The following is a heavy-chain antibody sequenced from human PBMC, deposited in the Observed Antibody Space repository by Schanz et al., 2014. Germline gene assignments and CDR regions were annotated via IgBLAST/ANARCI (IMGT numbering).Heavy chain of an antibody. Sequence: VQLVDSGGGLVKPGGSLRLSCAASGFTFSDYYMTWIRQAPGKGLEWVANINQDGSEKYYVDSVKGRFTISRDNAKNSLYLQMNGLRAEDTAVFYCARDGAELYYFDDWGQGTLVTVSS. D-gene: IGHD1-1*01. J-gene: IGHJ4*02. CDR3: ARDGAELYYFDD. CDR1: GFTFSDYY. V-gene: IGHV3-7*01. CDR2: INQDGSEK.